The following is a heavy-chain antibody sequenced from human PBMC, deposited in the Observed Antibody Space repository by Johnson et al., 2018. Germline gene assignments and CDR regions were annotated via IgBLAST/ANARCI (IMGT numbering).Heavy chain of an antibody. CDR3: ARDWVVVAATDAFDI. D-gene: IGHD2-15*01. CDR2: ISYDGSNK. J-gene: IGHJ3*02. Sequence: VQLVESGGGVVQPGRSLRLSCAASGFTFSSYGMHWVRQAPGKGLEWVAVISYDGSNKYYAASVKGRFTISRDNSKNTLYLQMNSLRAEDTAVYYCARDWVVVAATDAFDIWGQGTMVTVSS. CDR1: GFTFSSYG. V-gene: IGHV3-30*03.